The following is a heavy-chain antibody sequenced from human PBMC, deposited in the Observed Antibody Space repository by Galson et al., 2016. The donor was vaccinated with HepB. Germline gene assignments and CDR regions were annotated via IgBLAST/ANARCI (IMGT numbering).Heavy chain of an antibody. J-gene: IGHJ6*02. V-gene: IGHV4-59*01. Sequence: SETLSLTCTVSVGSISSYYWGWIRQPPGKGLEWIGYIYYSGSTNYNPSLKSRVSISVDTPKNQFSLRLNSVTAADTAVYYCVRLIYGGSPDYYYFHGMDVWGQGTTVTVSS. CDR2: IYYSGST. CDR3: VRLIYGGSPDYYYFHGMDV. CDR1: VGSISSYY. D-gene: IGHD4-23*01.